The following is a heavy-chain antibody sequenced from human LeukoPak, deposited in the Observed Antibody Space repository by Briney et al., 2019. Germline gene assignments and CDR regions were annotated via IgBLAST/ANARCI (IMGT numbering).Heavy chain of an antibody. Sequence: GGSLRPSCAASGFTFSSYAMSWVRQAPGKGPEWVSAISGSGGSTYYADSVQGRFTISRDNSKNTLYLQMNSLRAEDTAVYYCAKLNGRYCSSTSCYVEWFDPWGQGTLVTVSS. J-gene: IGHJ5*02. D-gene: IGHD2-2*01. V-gene: IGHV3-23*01. CDR1: GFTFSSYA. CDR2: ISGSGGST. CDR3: AKLNGRYCSSTSCYVEWFDP.